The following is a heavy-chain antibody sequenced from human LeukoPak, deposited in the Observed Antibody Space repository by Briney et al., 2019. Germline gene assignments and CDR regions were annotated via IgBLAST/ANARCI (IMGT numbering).Heavy chain of an antibody. CDR3: ARVAYSRGWANWFDP. CDR2: PSYDGSTK. J-gene: IGHJ5*02. CDR1: GFTFSNYA. Sequence: PWGSLRLSCAASGFTFSNYAMHWVRQAPGTGLEWVAIPSYDGSTKYYAASVEGRFTISRDNSKNTLYLQMNSLRPEDTAVYYCARVAYSRGWANWFDPWGQGTLVTVSS. D-gene: IGHD6-19*01. V-gene: IGHV3-30-3*01.